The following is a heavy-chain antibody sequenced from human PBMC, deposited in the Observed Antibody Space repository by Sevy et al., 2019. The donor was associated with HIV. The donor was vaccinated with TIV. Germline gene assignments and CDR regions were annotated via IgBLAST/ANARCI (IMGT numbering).Heavy chain of an antibody. CDR1: GGSITSLY. Sequence: SETLSLTCTVSGGSITSLYWNWIRQPPGQGLEWIANIYYNGHINYNPSLKSRVTLSLDTSKNQFSLGLSSVTAADTAMYYCAGENAWGRGYSWGQGTLVTVSS. V-gene: IGHV4-59*08. CDR2: IYYNGHI. J-gene: IGHJ4*02. CDR3: AGENAWGRGYS. D-gene: IGHD1-26*01.